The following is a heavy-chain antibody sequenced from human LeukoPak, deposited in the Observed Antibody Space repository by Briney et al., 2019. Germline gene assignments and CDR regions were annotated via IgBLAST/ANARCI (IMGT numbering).Heavy chain of an antibody. CDR2: TSSSSSYI. D-gene: IGHD2-21*02. Sequence: PGGSLRLSCAASGFTFSSYSMNWVRQAPGKGLEWVSSTSSSSSYIYYADSVKGRFTISRDNAKNSLYLQMNSLRAEDTAVYYCARDVVTAISWFDPWGQGTLVTVSS. V-gene: IGHV3-21*01. J-gene: IGHJ5*02. CDR1: GFTFSSYS. CDR3: ARDVVTAISWFDP.